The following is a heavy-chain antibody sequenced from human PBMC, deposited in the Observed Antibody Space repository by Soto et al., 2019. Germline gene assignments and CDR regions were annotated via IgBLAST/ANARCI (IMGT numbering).Heavy chain of an antibody. D-gene: IGHD3-10*01. J-gene: IGHJ4*02. CDR3: PHSGITSYYGSRNNYYFHY. Sequence: YGHTLVNPTHTLTLTCTFSGFSLTTSGEGVAWVREPPGKAMEWLAAIYGNEDKRYSPSLTRRGNIKKETSKKEVGRKRTKMEPVDTATYHCPHSGITSYYGSRNNYYFHYWGQGALVTVSS. CDR1: GFSLTTSGEG. V-gene: IGHV2-5*01. CDR2: IYGNEDK.